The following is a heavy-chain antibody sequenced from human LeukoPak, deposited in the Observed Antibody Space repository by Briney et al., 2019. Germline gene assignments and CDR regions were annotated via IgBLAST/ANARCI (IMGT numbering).Heavy chain of an antibody. CDR1: GGSISSYY. CDR3: ARDVDRGDYMDV. V-gene: IGHV4-59*01. D-gene: IGHD3-10*01. J-gene: IGHJ6*03. CDR2: IYYSGCT. Sequence: SETLSLTCTVSGGSISSYYWSWIRQPPGKGLEWIGYIYYSGCTNYNPSLKSRVTISVDTSKNQFSLKLSSVTAADTAVYYCARDVDRGDYMDVWGKGTTVTVSS.